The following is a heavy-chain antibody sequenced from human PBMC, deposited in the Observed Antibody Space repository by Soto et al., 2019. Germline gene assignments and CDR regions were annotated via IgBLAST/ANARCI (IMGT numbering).Heavy chain of an antibody. D-gene: IGHD3-22*01. CDR1: GGAVSSGSYY. CDR3: ARGNYDSSGYYYDASYYFDY. J-gene: IGHJ4*02. V-gene: IGHV4-61*01. Sequence: PWETLSLTCTVSGGAVSSGSYYWSWIRQPPGKGLEWIGYIYYSGSTNYNPSLKSRVTISVDTSKNQFSLKLSSVTAADTAVYYCARGNYDSSGYYYDASYYFDYWGQGTLVTVSS. CDR2: IYYSGST.